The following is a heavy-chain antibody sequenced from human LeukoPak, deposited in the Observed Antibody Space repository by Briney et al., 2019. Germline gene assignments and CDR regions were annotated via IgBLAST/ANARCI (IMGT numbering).Heavy chain of an antibody. V-gene: IGHV3-23*01. CDR3: AKGGYCSSTSCYTGLRYYFDY. CDR1: GFTFSSYA. CDR2: ISGSGGST. J-gene: IGHJ4*02. Sequence: GGSLRLSCAASGFTFSSYAMSWVRQAPGKGLEWVSAISGSGGSTYYADSVKGRFTISRDNSKNTLYLQMNSLRAEDTAVYYCAKGGYCSSTSCYTGLRYYFDYWGQGTLVTVSS. D-gene: IGHD2-2*02.